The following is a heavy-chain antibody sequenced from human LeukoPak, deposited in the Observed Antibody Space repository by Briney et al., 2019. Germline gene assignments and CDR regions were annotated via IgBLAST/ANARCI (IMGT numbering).Heavy chain of an antibody. V-gene: IGHV1-18*01. CDR1: GYTFTSYG. CDR3: AREVRNYDFWSGAPHYFDY. CDR2: ISAYNGNT. Sequence: ASVKVSCKASGYTFTSYGISWVRQAPGQGLEWMGWISAYNGNTNYAQKLQGRVTMTTDTSTSTAYMELRSLRSDDTAVYYSAREVRNYDFWSGAPHYFDYWGQGTLVTVSS. J-gene: IGHJ4*02. D-gene: IGHD3-3*01.